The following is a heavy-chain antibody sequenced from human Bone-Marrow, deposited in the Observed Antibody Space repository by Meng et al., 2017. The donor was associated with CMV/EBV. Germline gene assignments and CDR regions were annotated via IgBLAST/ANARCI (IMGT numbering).Heavy chain of an antibody. V-gene: IGHV1-69*16. CDR3: ARADFWSGYLLNMDV. Sequence: SVKVSCKASGGTFSSYTISWVRQAPGQGLEWMGRIIPILGTANYAQKFQGRVTITTDESTSTAYMELSSLRSEDTAVYYCARADFWSGYLLNMDVWGQGTTVTVSS. CDR1: GGTFSSYT. J-gene: IGHJ6*02. CDR2: IIPILGTA. D-gene: IGHD3-3*01.